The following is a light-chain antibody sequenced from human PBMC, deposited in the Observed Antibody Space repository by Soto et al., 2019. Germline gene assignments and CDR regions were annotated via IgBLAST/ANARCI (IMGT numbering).Light chain of an antibody. V-gene: IGKV1-12*01. CDR2: GAS. CDR1: QDVGSW. J-gene: IGKJ1*01. Sequence: DLHMTQSPSSVSASVGDRVTITCRASQDVGSWLAWFQQKPGKAPKLLISGASSLQSGVPSRFTGSGSGTHFTLTISSLQPADFATYYCHQAFRFPRTFGQGTKV. CDR3: HQAFRFPRT.